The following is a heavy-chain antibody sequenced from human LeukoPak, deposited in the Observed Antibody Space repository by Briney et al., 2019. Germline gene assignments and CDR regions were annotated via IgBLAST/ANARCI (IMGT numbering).Heavy chain of an antibody. CDR3: ARESTYDFWSGYYSFDAFDI. CDR2: INHSGST. CDR1: GGSFSGYY. D-gene: IGHD3-3*01. Sequence: SETLSLTCAVYGGSFSGYYWSWIRQPPGKGLEWIGEINHSGSTNYNPSLKSRVTISVDTSKNQFSLKLSSVTAADTAVYYCARESTYDFWSGYYSFDAFDIWGQGTMVTVSS. V-gene: IGHV4-34*01. J-gene: IGHJ3*02.